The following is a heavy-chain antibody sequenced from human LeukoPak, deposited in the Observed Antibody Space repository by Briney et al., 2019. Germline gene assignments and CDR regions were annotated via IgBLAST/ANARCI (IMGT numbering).Heavy chain of an antibody. D-gene: IGHD3-22*01. V-gene: IGHV1-2*02. J-gene: IGHJ4*02. CDR1: GYTFIDHY. Sequence: ASVKVSCKPSGYTFIDHYVHWVRQAPGQGLESLGWIDPDTSDTNYPQKFQGRLTMTMDTSSSTAYMELNRLRSDDTAVYYCARAGHNSNSGGYDFWGLGTLVTVSS. CDR3: ARAGHNSNSGGYDF. CDR2: IDPDTSDT.